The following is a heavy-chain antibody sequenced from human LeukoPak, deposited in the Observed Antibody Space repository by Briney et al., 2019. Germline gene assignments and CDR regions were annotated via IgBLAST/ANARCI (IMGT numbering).Heavy chain of an antibody. D-gene: IGHD2-15*01. Sequence: PSETLSLTCTVSGGSISSSSYYWGWIRQPPGKGLEWIGSIYYSGSTYYKPSLKSRVTISVDTSKNQFSLKLSSVTAADTALYYCARINCSGSSCYSAQGANWFDPWGQGTLVTVSS. CDR1: GGSISSSSYY. CDR3: ARINCSGSSCYSAQGANWFDP. CDR2: IYYSGST. J-gene: IGHJ5*02. V-gene: IGHV4-39*01.